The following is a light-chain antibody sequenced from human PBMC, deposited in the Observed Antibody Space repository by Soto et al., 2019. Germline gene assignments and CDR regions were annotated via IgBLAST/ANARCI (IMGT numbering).Light chain of an antibody. V-gene: IGKV2D-29*01. CDR1: QSLLYVDGKTY. CDR3: MQSTLFPWT. J-gene: IGKJ1*01. CDR2: EVS. Sequence: DIVMTQTPLSLSVTPGQSASISCKSSQSLLYVDGKTYLFWYLQKPGQPPQLLIYEVSNRFSGVPERFSGSGSGTDLTLKISRVEAGDVGVYYCMQSTLFPWTFGQGTKVEIK.